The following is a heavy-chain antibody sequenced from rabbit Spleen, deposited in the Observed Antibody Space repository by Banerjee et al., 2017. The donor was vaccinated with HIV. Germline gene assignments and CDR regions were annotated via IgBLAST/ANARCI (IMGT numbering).Heavy chain of an antibody. V-gene: IGHV1S40*01. Sequence: QSLEESGGDLVKPEGSLTLTCKASGFSFSDRDVMCWVRQAPGKGLEWIACINTATAKAVFANWAKGRFPISTPSSTPVTLRMTSLTAADRAAYFCSRDLLGVIGWNFYLWGQGTLVPVS. CDR2: INTATAKA. J-gene: IGHJ4*01. CDR1: GFSFSDRDV. D-gene: IGHD1-1*01. CDR3: SRDLLGVIGWNFYL.